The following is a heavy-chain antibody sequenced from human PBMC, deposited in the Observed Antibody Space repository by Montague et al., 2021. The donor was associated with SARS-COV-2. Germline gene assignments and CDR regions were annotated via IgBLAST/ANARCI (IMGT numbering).Heavy chain of an antibody. Sequence: SLRLSCAASGFTFTIPAMSWVRQAPGKGLEWVATIIGSGRNTFYGDSAKGRLTISRDNSKNMVFLQMNSLRAEDTAIYYCAKRGEFDFWGRGTLVTVSS. D-gene: IGHD3-16*01. CDR2: IIGSGRNT. CDR3: AKRGEFDF. CDR1: GFTFTIPA. V-gene: IGHV3-23*01. J-gene: IGHJ4*02.